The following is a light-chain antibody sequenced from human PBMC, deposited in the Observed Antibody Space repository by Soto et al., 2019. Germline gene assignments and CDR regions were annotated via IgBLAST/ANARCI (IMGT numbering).Light chain of an antibody. Sequence: QSALTQPASVSGSPGQSITISCTGTSSDVGGYNYVSWYQQHPGKAPKLMIYEVSNRPSGVSNRFSGSKSGNTASLTISGLQAEDEADYYCSSYTSSSTWAFGTVTKLSVL. V-gene: IGLV2-14*01. CDR3: SSYTSSSTWA. J-gene: IGLJ1*01. CDR1: SSDVGGYNY. CDR2: EVS.